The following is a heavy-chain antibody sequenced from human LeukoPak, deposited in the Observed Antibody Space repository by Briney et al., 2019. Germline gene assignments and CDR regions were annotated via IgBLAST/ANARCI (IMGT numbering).Heavy chain of an antibody. CDR2: INPNSGGT. V-gene: IGHV1-2*02. Sequence: ASVKVSCKASGYTFTGYYMNWVRQAPGQGLEWMGWINPNSGGTDYAQKFQGRVTMTRDTYISTAYVELSRLRSDGTAVYYCARKWCFTRIQCYWYVDLWGRGNLVTV. CDR3: ARKWCFTRIQCYWYVDL. CDR1: GYTFTGYY. J-gene: IGHJ2*01. D-gene: IGHD3-22*01.